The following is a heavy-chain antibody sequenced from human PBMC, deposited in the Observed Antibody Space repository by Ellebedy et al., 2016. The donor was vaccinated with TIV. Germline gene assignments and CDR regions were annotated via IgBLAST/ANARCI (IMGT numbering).Heavy chain of an antibody. V-gene: IGHV4-34*01. D-gene: IGHD6-13*01. J-gene: IGHJ6*02. Sequence: MPSETLSLTCAVYGGSFSGYYWSWIRQPPGKGLEWIGEINHSGSTNYNPSLKSRVTVSVDTSKNQFSLKLSSVTAADTAVYYCARRASSSWYFDYYYGMDVWGQGTTVTVSS. CDR2: INHSGST. CDR1: GGSFSGYY. CDR3: ARRASSSWYFDYYYGMDV.